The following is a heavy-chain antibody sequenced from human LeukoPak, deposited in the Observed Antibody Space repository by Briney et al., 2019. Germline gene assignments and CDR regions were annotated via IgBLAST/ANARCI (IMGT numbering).Heavy chain of an antibody. Sequence: SQTLPLTCAISGDSVSSNSATWNWIRQSPSRGLEWLGRTYYRSRWYNDYSKSVERRITINPDTSKNQLSLQLNSVTPEDTAVYYCARALDTAIVLWGQGTLVTVSS. CDR3: ARALDTAIVL. CDR2: TYYRSRWYN. D-gene: IGHD5-18*01. J-gene: IGHJ4*02. V-gene: IGHV6-1*01. CDR1: GDSVSSNSAT.